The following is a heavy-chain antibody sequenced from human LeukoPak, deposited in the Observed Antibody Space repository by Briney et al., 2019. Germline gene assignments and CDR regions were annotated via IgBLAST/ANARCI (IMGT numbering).Heavy chain of an antibody. CDR1: GGSISSSSYY. V-gene: IGHV4-39*02. Sequence: SETLSLTCTVSGGSISSSSYYWGWIRQPPGKGLEWIGSIYYSGSTYYNPSLKSRVTISVDTSKNQFSLKLSSVTAADTAVYYCAREGGPSGWYFDYWGQGTLVTVSS. J-gene: IGHJ4*02. D-gene: IGHD6-19*01. CDR2: IYYSGST. CDR3: AREGGPSGWYFDY.